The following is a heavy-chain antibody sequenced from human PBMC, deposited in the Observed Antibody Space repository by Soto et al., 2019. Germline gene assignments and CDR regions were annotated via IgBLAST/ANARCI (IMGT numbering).Heavy chain of an antibody. CDR1: GFTFSSYA. D-gene: IGHD6-6*01. CDR2: ISYDGSNK. Sequence: PGGSLRLSCAASGFTFSSYAMHWVRQAPGKGLEWVAVISYDGSNKYYADSVKGRFTISRDNSKNTLYLQMNSLRAEDTTVYYCAKDGSIAAGRAPYYFDYWGQGTLVTVSS. CDR3: AKDGSIAAGRAPYYFDY. V-gene: IGHV3-30-3*01. J-gene: IGHJ4*02.